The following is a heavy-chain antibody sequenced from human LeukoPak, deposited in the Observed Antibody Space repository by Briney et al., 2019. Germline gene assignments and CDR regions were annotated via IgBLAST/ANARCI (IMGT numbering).Heavy chain of an antibody. CDR1: GGSFSGYY. V-gene: IGHV4-34*01. D-gene: IGHD1-26*01. CDR2: INHSGST. Sequence: SETLSLTCAVYGGSFSGYYWSWIRQPPGKGLEWIGEINHSGSTNYNPSLKSRVTISVDTSKNQCSLKLSSVTAADTAVYYCASPLGYSGRSDAFDIWGQGTMVTVSS. CDR3: ASPLGYSGRSDAFDI. J-gene: IGHJ3*02.